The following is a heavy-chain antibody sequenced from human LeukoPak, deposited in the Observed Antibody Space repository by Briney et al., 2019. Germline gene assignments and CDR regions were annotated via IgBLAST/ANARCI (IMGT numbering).Heavy chain of an antibody. CDR1: GFTFSNAW. J-gene: IGHJ4*02. D-gene: IGHD2-15*01. CDR3: TTGIGARLGYCSGGSCYSDYFDY. Sequence: PGGSLRLSCAASGFTFSNAWMTWVRQAPGKGLEWIGRIKSKTDGGATDYAAPVKGRFTISRDDSKNTLYLQMNSLKTDDTAVYYCTTGIGARLGYCSGGSCYSDYFDYWGQGTLVTVSS. CDR2: IKSKTDGGAT. V-gene: IGHV3-15*01.